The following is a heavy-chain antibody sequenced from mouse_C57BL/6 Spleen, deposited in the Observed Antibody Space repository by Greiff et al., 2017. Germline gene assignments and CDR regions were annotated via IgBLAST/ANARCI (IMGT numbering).Heavy chain of an antibody. Sequence: QVQLQQPGAELVMPGASVKLSCKASGYTFTSYWMHWVKQRPGQGLEWIGEIDPSDSYTNYNQKFKCKATLTVDKSTSTAYMQLSSLTSEDTAVYYCARGESRATGYFDYWGQGTTLTVSS. CDR2: IDPSDSYT. D-gene: IGHD3-1*01. J-gene: IGHJ2*01. V-gene: IGHV1-69*01. CDR3: ARGESRATGYFDY. CDR1: GYTFTSYW.